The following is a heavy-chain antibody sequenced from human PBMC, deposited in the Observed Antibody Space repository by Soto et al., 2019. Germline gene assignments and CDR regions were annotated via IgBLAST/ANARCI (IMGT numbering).Heavy chain of an antibody. CDR3: ASLAPDIVVVTATPDFDY. D-gene: IGHD2-21*02. Sequence: GGSLRLSCAASGFTFSSYGMHWVRQAPGKGLEWVAVISNDGSNKYYADSVKGRFTISRDNSKNTLYLQMNSLRAEDTAVYYCASLAPDIVVVTATPDFDYWGQGTLVTVSS. CDR2: ISNDGSNK. V-gene: IGHV3-30*03. CDR1: GFTFSSYG. J-gene: IGHJ4*02.